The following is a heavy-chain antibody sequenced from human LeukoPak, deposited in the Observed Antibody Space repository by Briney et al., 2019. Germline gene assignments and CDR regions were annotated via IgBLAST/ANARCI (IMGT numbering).Heavy chain of an antibody. CDR1: GFTFSSYD. Sequence: RAGGSLRLSCAASGFTFSSYDMNWVRQAPGKGLEWVSYISSSSSYIYYADSVKGRFTISRDNARNSLYLQMNSLRAEDTAVYYCARVDAFDLWGQGTMVTVYS. CDR2: ISSSSSYI. V-gene: IGHV3-21*01. J-gene: IGHJ3*01. CDR3: ARVDAFDL.